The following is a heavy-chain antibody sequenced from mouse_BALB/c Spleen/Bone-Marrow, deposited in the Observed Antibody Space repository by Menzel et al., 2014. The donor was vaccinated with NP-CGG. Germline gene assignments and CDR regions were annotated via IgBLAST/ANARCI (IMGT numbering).Heavy chain of an antibody. Sequence: EVMLVESGAELVKPGASVKLSCTASGFNIKDTYMHWVKQRPEQGLEWIGRIDPANGNTKYDPKFQGKATITADTSSNTAYLRLSSLTSEDTAVYYCATDSSGYLDYWGQGTTLTVSS. D-gene: IGHD3-2*01. CDR1: GFNIKDTY. V-gene: IGHV14-3*02. CDR3: ATDSSGYLDY. J-gene: IGHJ2*01. CDR2: IDPANGNT.